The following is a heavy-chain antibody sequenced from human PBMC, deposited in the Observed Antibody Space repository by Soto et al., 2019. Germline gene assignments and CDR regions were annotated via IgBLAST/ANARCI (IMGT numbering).Heavy chain of an antibody. CDR2: SYSSGNT. CDR3: ARAPGDYYDSSGSLYFGF. Sequence: QVQLQESGPGLVKPSQTLSLTCTVSGVSISRGGSYWSWIRHHPGKGLAWIGYSYSSGNTYYNPSLPSRVCISVDTYKNQCSLMLSSVTAAATAVYYCARAPGDYYDSSGSLYFGFWGQGTLGTVSS. CDR1: GVSISRGGSY. J-gene: IGHJ4*02. D-gene: IGHD3-22*01. V-gene: IGHV4-31*03.